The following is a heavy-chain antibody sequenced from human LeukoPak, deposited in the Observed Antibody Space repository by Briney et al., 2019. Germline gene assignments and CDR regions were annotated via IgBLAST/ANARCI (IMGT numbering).Heavy chain of an antibody. Sequence: SGGSXXXSSYYWGWIRQPPGXXLEWIGSIYYSGSTYYNPSLKSRVTISVXTSKNQFSLKLSSVTAADTAVYXXXXXXXSGSYHFDYWGQGTLVTVPS. CDR1: GGSXXXSSYY. D-gene: IGHD1-26*01. J-gene: IGHJ4*02. V-gene: IGHV4-39*07. CDR3: XXXXXSGSYHFDY. CDR2: IYYSGST.